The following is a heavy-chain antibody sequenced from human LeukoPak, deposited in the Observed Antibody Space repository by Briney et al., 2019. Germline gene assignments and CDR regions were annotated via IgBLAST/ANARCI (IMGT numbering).Heavy chain of an antibody. CDR2: IYAGDST. CDR1: GFTVSSSY. D-gene: IGHD3-3*01. CDR3: ARSYTHDDFWSGYTYQNYFDP. Sequence: GGSLRLSCAASGFTVSSSYIRWVRQAPGKGREWVSVIYAGDSTYYADSVKGRFIISRDNSKNSVYLQMDSLRAEDTAVYYCARSYTHDDFWSGYTYQNYFDPWGQGTLVTVSS. J-gene: IGHJ5*02. V-gene: IGHV3-53*01.